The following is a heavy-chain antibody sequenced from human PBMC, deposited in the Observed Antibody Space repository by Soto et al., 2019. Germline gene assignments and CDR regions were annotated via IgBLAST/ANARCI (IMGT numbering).Heavy chain of an antibody. Sequence: QVQLVQSGAEVKKPGASVKVSCKASGYTFTSYDINWVRQATGQGLEWMGWMNPNSGNTGYAQKFQGRVTMTRNTSITTAYRGLSSLRSEDPAVYYWAREKTSSGMDVWGQGTTVPVSS. CDR2: MNPNSGNT. CDR3: AREKTSSGMDV. V-gene: IGHV1-8*01. CDR1: GYTFTSYD. J-gene: IGHJ6*02.